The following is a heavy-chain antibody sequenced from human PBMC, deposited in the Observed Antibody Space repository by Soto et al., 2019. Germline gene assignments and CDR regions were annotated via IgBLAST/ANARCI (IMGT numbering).Heavy chain of an antibody. CDR1: GFTFSSYA. CDR3: ARGRASGSGWYRLDY. V-gene: IGHV3-30-3*01. CDR2: ISYDGSNK. D-gene: IGHD6-19*01. Sequence: GGSLRLSCAASGFTFSSYAMHWVRQAPGKGLEWVAVISYDGSNKYYADSVKGRFTISRDNSKNTLYLQMNSLRAEDTAVYYCARGRASGSGWYRLDYWGQGTLVTVSS. J-gene: IGHJ4*02.